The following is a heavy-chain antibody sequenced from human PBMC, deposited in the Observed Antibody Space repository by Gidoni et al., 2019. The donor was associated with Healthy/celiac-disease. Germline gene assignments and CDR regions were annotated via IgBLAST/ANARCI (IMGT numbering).Heavy chain of an antibody. J-gene: IGHJ5*02. CDR3: AREFGSGWFDP. CDR2: IIPIFGTA. Sequence: GLEWMGGIIPIFGTANYAQKFQGRVTITADESTSTAYMELSSLRSEDTAVYYCAREFGSGWFDPWGQGTLVTVSS. V-gene: IGHV1-69*01. D-gene: IGHD2-15*01.